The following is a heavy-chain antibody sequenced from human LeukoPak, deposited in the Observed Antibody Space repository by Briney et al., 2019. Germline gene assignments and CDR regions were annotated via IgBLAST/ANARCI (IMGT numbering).Heavy chain of an antibody. Sequence: SETLSLTCTVSGGSISSYYWSWIRQPPGKGLEWIGYIYYSGSTYYNPSLKSRVTISVDTSKNQFSLKLSSVTAADTAVYYCARRRTGYCNGGSCYYYYYMDVWGKGTTVTISS. J-gene: IGHJ6*03. CDR2: IYYSGST. CDR1: GGSISSYY. D-gene: IGHD2-15*01. CDR3: ARRRTGYCNGGSCYYYYYMDV. V-gene: IGHV4-59*04.